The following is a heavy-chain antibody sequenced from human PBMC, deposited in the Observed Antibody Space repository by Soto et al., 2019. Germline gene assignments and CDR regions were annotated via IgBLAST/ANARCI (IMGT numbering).Heavy chain of an antibody. CDR2: ISHDGSNK. CDR3: ARDRLRLGELSLLGYFDY. CDR1: GFTYSKYT. J-gene: IGHJ4*02. D-gene: IGHD3-16*02. V-gene: IGHV3-30-3*01. Sequence: PGGSLRLSCAASGFTYSKYTMHWVRQAPGKGLEWVAAISHDGSNKYYGESVKGRFTISRDNSKNTLSVQMSNLKSEDTAVYYCARDRLRLGELSLLGYFDYWGQGTLVTVSS.